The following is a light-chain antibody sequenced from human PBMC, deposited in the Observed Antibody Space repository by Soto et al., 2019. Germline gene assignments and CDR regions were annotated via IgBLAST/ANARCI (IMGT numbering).Light chain of an antibody. V-gene: IGKV1-5*01. CDR3: QQYDSYSWT. J-gene: IGKJ1*01. CDR2: DAS. Sequence: DIEMTQSPSTLSASVGDRVTITCRASQRIGRWLAWYQQKPGKAPKLLIYDASSLESGVTSRFSGSGSGAVFTLTISSLQPDDFATYYCQQYDSYSWTFGQGTKVEVK. CDR1: QRIGRW.